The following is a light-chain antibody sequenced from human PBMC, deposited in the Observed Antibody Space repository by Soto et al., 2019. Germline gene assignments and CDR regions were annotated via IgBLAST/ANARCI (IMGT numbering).Light chain of an antibody. CDR1: QSISSY. CDR2: AAS. CDR3: QQGYSTPPE. J-gene: IGKJ5*01. Sequence: DIQMTQSPSSLSASVGDRVTITCRASQSISSYLNWYQQKPGKAPKLLIYAASSLKSGVPSRFSGSGSGTDFTLTISSLQPEDFATYYCQQGYSTPPEFGQGTRLEIK. V-gene: IGKV1-39*01.